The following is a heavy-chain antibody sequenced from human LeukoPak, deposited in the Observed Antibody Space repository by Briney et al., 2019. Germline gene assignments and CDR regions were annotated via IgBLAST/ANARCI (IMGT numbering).Heavy chain of an antibody. J-gene: IGHJ5*02. CDR2: INPNSGGT. CDR1: GYTFTGYY. D-gene: IGHD3-10*01. CDR3: ARRKHYYGSGSYSEPFDP. V-gene: IGHV1-2*02. Sequence: ASVKVSCKASGYTFTGYYMHWVRQAPGQGLEWMGWINPNSGGTNYAQKFQGRVTMTRDTSISTAYMELSRLRSDDTAVYYCARRKHYYGSGSYSEPFDPWGQGTLVTVSS.